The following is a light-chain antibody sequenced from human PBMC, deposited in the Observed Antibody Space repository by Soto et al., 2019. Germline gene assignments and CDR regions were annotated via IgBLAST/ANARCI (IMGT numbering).Light chain of an antibody. CDR1: QIINNY. CDR2: AAS. J-gene: IGKJ4*01. Sequence: IRLTQSPSSLSASVGERVTITSRASQIINNYLNWYQHKPGKAPNLLIYAASNLQSGVPSRFSGSGSGTEFTLTISSLQPEDFATYYCQQSFSALTFGGGTKVEIK. CDR3: QQSFSALT. V-gene: IGKV1-39*01.